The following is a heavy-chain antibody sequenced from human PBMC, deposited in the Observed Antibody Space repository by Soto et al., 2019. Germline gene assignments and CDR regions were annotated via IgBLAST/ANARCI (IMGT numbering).Heavy chain of an antibody. J-gene: IGHJ4*02. V-gene: IGHV4-34*01. CDR1: GGSFSGYY. CDR2: INHSGST. D-gene: IGHD6-6*01. Sequence: PSETLSLTCAVYGGSFSGYYWSWIRQPPGKGLEWIGEINHSGSTNYNPSLKSRVTISVDTSKNQFSLKLSSVTAADTAVYFCARGVVSAKSKLVVPPNYWGQGTLVTVSS. CDR3: ARGVVSAKSKLVVPPNY.